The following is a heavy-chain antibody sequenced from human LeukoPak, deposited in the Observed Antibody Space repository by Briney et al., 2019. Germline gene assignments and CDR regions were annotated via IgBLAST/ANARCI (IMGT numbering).Heavy chain of an antibody. CDR2: IYATGTT. CDR3: ARERGGLDRGLIISRLDG. V-gene: IGHV4-4*07. Sequence: SETLSLTCSVSGGSLSTYHWTWIRQPAGKGLQWIGRIYATGTTNSEPSLESRVTMSVDTSKNQFSLTLTSVTAADTAVYYCARERGGLDRGLIISRLDGWSQGILVTVPS. D-gene: IGHD3-10*01. CDR1: GGSLSTYH. J-gene: IGHJ4*02.